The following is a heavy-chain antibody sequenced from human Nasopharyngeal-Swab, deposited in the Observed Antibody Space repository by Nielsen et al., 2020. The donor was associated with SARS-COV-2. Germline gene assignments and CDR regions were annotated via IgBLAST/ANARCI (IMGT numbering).Heavy chain of an antibody. CDR3: TRCGGGCYSGRDY. Sequence: GESLKISCAASGFTFSDSAIHWVRQASGKGLEWVGRVRSKGINYATAYSASVKGRFIIFRDDPTNTAYLQMNSLKTEDTAMYYCTRCGGGCYSGRDYWGQGTLVTVSS. CDR2: VRSKGINYAT. CDR1: GFTFSDSA. V-gene: IGHV3-73*01. J-gene: IGHJ4*02. D-gene: IGHD2-15*01.